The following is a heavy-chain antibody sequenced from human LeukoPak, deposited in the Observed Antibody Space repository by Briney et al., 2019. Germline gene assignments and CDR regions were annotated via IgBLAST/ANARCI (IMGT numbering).Heavy chain of an antibody. CDR2: ISAYNGNT. D-gene: IGHD2-2*01. Sequence: GASVKVSCKASGYTFTSYGISWVRQAPGQGLEWIGWISAYNGNTNYAQKLQGRVTMTTDTSTSTAYMELRSLRSDDTAVYYCARDIVVVPPPYYYYYGMDVWGQGTTVAVSS. V-gene: IGHV1-18*01. CDR1: GYTFTSYG. J-gene: IGHJ6*02. CDR3: ARDIVVVPPPYYYYYGMDV.